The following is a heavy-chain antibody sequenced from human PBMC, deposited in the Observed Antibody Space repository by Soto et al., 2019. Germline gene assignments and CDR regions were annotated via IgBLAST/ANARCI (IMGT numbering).Heavy chain of an antibody. D-gene: IGHD6-13*01. CDR2: INHSGST. CDR3: ARGKAAAGTGYYGMDV. Sequence: PSETLSLTCAVYGGPFSGYYWSWIRQPPGKGLEWIGEINHSGSTNYNPSLKSRVTISVDTSKNQFSLKLSSVTAADTAVYYCARGKAAAGTGYYGMDVWGQGTTVTVSS. J-gene: IGHJ6*02. V-gene: IGHV4-34*01. CDR1: GGPFSGYY.